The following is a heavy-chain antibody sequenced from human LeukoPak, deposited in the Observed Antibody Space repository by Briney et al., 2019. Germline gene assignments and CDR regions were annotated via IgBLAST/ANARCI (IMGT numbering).Heavy chain of an antibody. J-gene: IGHJ6*03. CDR3: ARYSSSWHHSLHYYYYMDV. CDR2: ISSSSSYI. Sequence: GGSLRLSCAASGFTFSSYSMNWVRQAPGKGLEWVSSISSSSSYIYYADSVKGRFTISRDNAKNSLYLQMNSLRAEDTAVYYCARYSSSWHHSLHYYYYMDVWGKGPTVTVSS. D-gene: IGHD6-13*01. V-gene: IGHV3-21*01. CDR1: GFTFSSYS.